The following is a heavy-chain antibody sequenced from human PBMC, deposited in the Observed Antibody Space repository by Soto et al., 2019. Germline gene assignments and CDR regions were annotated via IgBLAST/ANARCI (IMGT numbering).Heavy chain of an antibody. J-gene: IGHJ6*02. CDR1: GFTFSSYS. Sequence: WGSLRLSCAASGFTFSSYSMNWVRQAPGKGLKWVSYISSSSSTIYYADSVKGRFTISRDNAKNSLYLQMNSLRDEDTAVYYCAGVFVYYDFWSGYFPSVYYYYYGMDVWGQGTTVTVSS. D-gene: IGHD3-3*01. V-gene: IGHV3-48*02. CDR3: AGVFVYYDFWSGYFPSVYYYYYGMDV. CDR2: ISSSSSTI.